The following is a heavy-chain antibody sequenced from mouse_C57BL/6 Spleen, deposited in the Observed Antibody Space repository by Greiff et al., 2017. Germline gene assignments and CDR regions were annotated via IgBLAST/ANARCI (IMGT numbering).Heavy chain of an antibody. CDR2: ISDGGSYT. Sequence: EVQLVESGGGLVKPGGSLKLSCAASGFTFSSYAMSWVRQTPEKRLEWVATISDGGSYTYYPDNVKGRFTISRDNAKNNLYLQMGHLKSEDTAMYYCARAEGNYDYWGQGTTLTVSS. J-gene: IGHJ2*01. D-gene: IGHD2-1*01. V-gene: IGHV5-4*01. CDR1: GFTFSSYA. CDR3: ARAEGNYDY.